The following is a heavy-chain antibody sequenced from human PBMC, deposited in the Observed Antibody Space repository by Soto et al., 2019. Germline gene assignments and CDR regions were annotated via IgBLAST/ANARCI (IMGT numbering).Heavy chain of an antibody. J-gene: IGHJ6*02. CDR1: GYTFPSYG. CDR2: ISAYNGNT. Sequence: ASVKVSCKASGYTFPSYGISWVRQAPGQGLEWMGWISAYNGNTNYAQKLQGRVTMTTDTSTSTAYMELRSLRSDDTAVYYCARDNRLIFGVVNYGMDVWGQGTTVTVSS. CDR3: ARDNRLIFGVVNYGMDV. V-gene: IGHV1-18*01. D-gene: IGHD3-3*01.